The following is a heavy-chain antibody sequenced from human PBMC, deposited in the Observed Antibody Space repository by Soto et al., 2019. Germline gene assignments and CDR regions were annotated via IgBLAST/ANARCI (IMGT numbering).Heavy chain of an antibody. CDR3: ARDRDTRLMVHGTVDEGMDV. J-gene: IGHJ6*02. V-gene: IGHV3-74*01. Sequence: GSLRLSGGAAGLNLSRHWMYWVRQAPGKGLVWVSRINSDGTDTDYADSVKGRFTISRDNAKNTLYRQMNSLKSEDTAVYYCARDRDTRLMVHGTVDEGMDVWAEGPRSPYP. CDR2: INSDGTDT. D-gene: IGHD2-8*01. CDR1: GLNLSRHW.